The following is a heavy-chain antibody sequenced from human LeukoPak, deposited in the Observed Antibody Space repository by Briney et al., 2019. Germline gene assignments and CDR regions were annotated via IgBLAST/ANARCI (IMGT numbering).Heavy chain of an antibody. CDR1: GGSISSYY. D-gene: IGHD4-17*01. J-gene: IGHJ4*02. CDR2: IYYSGST. CDR3: ASSPPDDYGDYIGHFDY. V-gene: IGHV4-59*01. Sequence: SETLSLTCTVSGGSISSYYWSWIRQPPGKGLEWIGYIYYSGSTNYNPSLKSRVIISVDTSKNQFSLMLSSVTAADMAVYYCASSPPDDYGDYIGHFDYWGQGTLVTVSS.